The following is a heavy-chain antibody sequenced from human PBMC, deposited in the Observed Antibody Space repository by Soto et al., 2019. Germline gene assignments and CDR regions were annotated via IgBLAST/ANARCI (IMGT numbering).Heavy chain of an antibody. CDR3: AKVRARITPYYGMDV. Sequence: GGSLRLSCAASGFTFSSYAMSWVRQAPGKGLEWVSAISGSGGSTYYADSVEGRFTISRDNSKNTLYLQMNSLRAEDTAVYYCAKVRARITPYYGMDVWGQGTTVTVSS. V-gene: IGHV3-23*01. CDR1: GFTFSSYA. D-gene: IGHD3-10*01. CDR2: ISGSGGST. J-gene: IGHJ6*02.